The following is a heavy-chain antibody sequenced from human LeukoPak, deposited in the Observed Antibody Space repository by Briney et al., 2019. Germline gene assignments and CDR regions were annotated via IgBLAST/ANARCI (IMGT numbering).Heavy chain of an antibody. D-gene: IGHD3-10*01. V-gene: IGHV3-20*04. CDR1: GFTFDDYG. Sequence: TGGSLRLSCAASGFTFDDYGMSWVRQAPGKGLEWVSGISWNGGSTGYADSVKGRFTISRDNAKNSLYLQMNSLNVDDTGVYFCTRDALFGSGRTHLDFWSQGTLVSVSS. J-gene: IGHJ4*02. CDR3: TRDALFGSGRTHLDF. CDR2: ISWNGGST.